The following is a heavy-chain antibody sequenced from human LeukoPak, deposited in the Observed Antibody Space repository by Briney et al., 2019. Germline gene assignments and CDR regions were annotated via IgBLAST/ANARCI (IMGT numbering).Heavy chain of an antibody. D-gene: IGHD2-21*02. V-gene: IGHV3-7*01. CDR3: ERDPRLVTASGGLFDY. CDR1: GFTFSSYW. CDR2: IKQDGSEK. J-gene: IGHJ4*02. Sequence: GGSLRLSCAASGFTFSSYWMSWVRQAPGKGLEWVANIKQDGSEKYYVDSVKGRFTISRDNAKNSLYLQMNSLRAEDTAVYYCERDPRLVTASGGLFDYWGQGTLVTVSS.